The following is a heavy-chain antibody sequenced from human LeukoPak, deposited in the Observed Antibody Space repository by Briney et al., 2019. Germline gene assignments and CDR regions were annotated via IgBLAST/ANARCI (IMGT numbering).Heavy chain of an antibody. V-gene: IGHV1-2*02. D-gene: IGHD3-3*01. CDR1: GYTFTGYY. CDR3: ARDSPPNYDFWSGLYMDV. J-gene: IGHJ6*03. Sequence: ASVKVSCKASGYTFTGYYMHWVRQAPGQGLEWMGWINPNSGGTNYAQKFQGRVTMTRDTSISTAYMEMSRLRSDDTAVYYCARDSPPNYDFWSGLYMDVWGKGTTVTVSS. CDR2: INPNSGGT.